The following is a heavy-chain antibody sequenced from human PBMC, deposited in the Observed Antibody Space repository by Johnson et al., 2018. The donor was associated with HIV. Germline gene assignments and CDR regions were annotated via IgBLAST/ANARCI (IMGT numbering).Heavy chain of an antibody. J-gene: IGHJ3*02. Sequence: QVQLVESGGGVVQPGRSLRLSCAASGFTFSSYAMHWVRQAPGKGLEWVAIISYDGTNKYYADSVKGRFTISRDNSKNTLYLQMNSLRAEDPAVYYCAKDVELHGAFDIWGQGTMVTVSS. CDR1: GFTFSSYA. D-gene: IGHD1-26*01. CDR3: AKDVELHGAFDI. CDR2: ISYDGTNK. V-gene: IGHV3-30-3*01.